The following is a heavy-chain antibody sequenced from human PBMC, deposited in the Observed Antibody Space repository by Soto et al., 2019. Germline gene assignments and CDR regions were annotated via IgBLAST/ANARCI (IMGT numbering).Heavy chain of an antibody. CDR3: TRHDVHYYGMDV. CDR2: IRSKANSYAT. V-gene: IGHV3-73*01. D-gene: IGHD6-6*01. Sequence: SLRLSCAASGFTFSGSAMHCVRQASGKGLEWVGRIRSKANSYATAYAASVKGRFTISRDDSKNTAYLQMNSLKTEDTAVYYCTRHDVHYYGMDVWGQGTTVTVSS. CDR1: GFTFSGSA. J-gene: IGHJ6*02.